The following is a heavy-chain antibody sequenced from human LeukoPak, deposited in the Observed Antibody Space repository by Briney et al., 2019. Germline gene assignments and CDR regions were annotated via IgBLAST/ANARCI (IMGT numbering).Heavy chain of an antibody. CDR1: EFTFSSYA. J-gene: IGHJ3*02. CDR2: ISGSGGCT. CDR3: AKDMGAAGTFGAFDI. Sequence: GGSLRLSCAASEFTFSSYAMSCVRQAPGKGLDWVSAISGSGGCTYYAESWKGRFTISRDNSKNTLYLQMNSLRAEDTAVYYCAKDMGAAGTFGAFDIWGQGTMVTVSS. D-gene: IGHD6-13*01. V-gene: IGHV3-23*01.